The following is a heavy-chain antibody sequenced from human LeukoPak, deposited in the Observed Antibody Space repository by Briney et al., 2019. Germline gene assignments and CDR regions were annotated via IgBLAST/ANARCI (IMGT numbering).Heavy chain of an antibody. D-gene: IGHD3-22*01. CDR1: GFTFSSYA. J-gene: IGHJ4*02. CDR2: ISGSGGST. V-gene: IGHV3-23*01. CDR3: AKEWGYYDSSGTRSPLDY. Sequence: GGSLRPSCAASGFTFSSYAMSWVRQAPGKGLEWVSAISGSGGSTYYADSVKGRFTISRDNSKNTLYLQMNSLRAEDTAVYYCAKEWGYYDSSGTRSPLDYWGQGTLVTASS.